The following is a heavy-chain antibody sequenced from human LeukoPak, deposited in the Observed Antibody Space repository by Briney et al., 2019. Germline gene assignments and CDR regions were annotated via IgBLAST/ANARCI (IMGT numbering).Heavy chain of an antibody. CDR3: ARGAVAAAGTLTDY. Sequence: GGSLRLSCAASIFPFSTYWMSWVRQAPGKGLEWVANIKEDGSEKYYVDSVKGRFTISRDNAKNSLYLQMNSLRAEDTAVYYCARGAVAAAGTLTDYWGQGTLVTVSS. V-gene: IGHV3-7*01. CDR2: IKEDGSEK. J-gene: IGHJ4*02. D-gene: IGHD6-13*01. CDR1: IFPFSTYW.